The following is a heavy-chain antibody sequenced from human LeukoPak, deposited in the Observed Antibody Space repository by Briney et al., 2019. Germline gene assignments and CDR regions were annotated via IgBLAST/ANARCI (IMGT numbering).Heavy chain of an antibody. J-gene: IGHJ5*02. V-gene: IGHV1-2*02. D-gene: IGHD3-3*01. CDR3: ARDRDFWSGYYNNWFDP. CDR2: INPNSGGT. Sequence: ASVKVSCKASGYTFTGYYMHWVRQAPGQGLEWMGWINPNSGGTNYAQKFQGRVTMTRDTSISTAYMELSRLRSDDTAVYYCARDRDFWSGYYNNWFDPWSQGTLVTVSS. CDR1: GYTFTGYY.